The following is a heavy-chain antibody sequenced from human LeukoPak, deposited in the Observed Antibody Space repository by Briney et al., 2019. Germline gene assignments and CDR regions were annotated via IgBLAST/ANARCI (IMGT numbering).Heavy chain of an antibody. CDR3: AKEDLEMATISSVYFDY. Sequence: GGSLRLSCAAPGFTFSSYGMHWVRQAPGKGLEWVAVISYDGSNKYYADSVKGRFTISRDNSKNTLYLQMNSLRAEDTAVYYCAKEDLEMATISSVYFDYWGQGTLVTVSS. D-gene: IGHD5-24*01. CDR1: GFTFSSYG. V-gene: IGHV3-30*18. J-gene: IGHJ4*02. CDR2: ISYDGSNK.